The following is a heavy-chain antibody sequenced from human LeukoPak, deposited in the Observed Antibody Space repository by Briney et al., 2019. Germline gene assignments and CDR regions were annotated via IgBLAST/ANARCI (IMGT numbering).Heavy chain of an antibody. CDR3: AKLASDSGYYVLDY. J-gene: IGHJ3*01. CDR1: GGSFSGYY. Sequence: PSETLSLTCAVYGGSFSGYYWSWIRQPPGKGLEWIGEINHSGSTNYNPSLKSRVTISVDTSKNQFSLKLSSVTAADTAVYYCAKLASDSGYYVLDYWGQGTMVTVSS. V-gene: IGHV4-34*01. CDR2: INHSGST. D-gene: IGHD3-22*01.